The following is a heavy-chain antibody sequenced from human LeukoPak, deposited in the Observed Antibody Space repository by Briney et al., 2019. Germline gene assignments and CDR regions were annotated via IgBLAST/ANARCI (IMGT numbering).Heavy chain of an antibody. V-gene: IGHV3-48*04. Sequence: PGRSLRLSCTASGFSFRSYSLNWVRQSPGKGLEWISYIGGGGDAIYYAESVRGRFTISRDNARNSVYLQVNSLRVEDTAVYYCVRGGQGRDDYFDYWGQGTLVTVSS. CDR2: IGGGGDAI. J-gene: IGHJ4*02. CDR1: GFSFRSYS. CDR3: VRGGQGRDDYFDY.